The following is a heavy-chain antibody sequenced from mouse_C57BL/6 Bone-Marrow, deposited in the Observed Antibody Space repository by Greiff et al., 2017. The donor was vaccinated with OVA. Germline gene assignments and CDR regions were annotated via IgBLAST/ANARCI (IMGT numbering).Heavy chain of an antibody. J-gene: IGHJ4*01. CDR3: ARACDDAMDY. CDR2: IYPGSGST. V-gene: IGHV1-55*01. D-gene: IGHD2-13*01. Sequence: QVQLQQPGAELVKPGASVKMSCKASGYTFTSYWLTWVKQRPGQGLEWIGDIYPGSGSTNYNEKFKSKATLTVDTSSSTAYMQLSSLTAEDSAVYYCARACDDAMDYWGQGTSVTVSS. CDR1: GYTFTSYW.